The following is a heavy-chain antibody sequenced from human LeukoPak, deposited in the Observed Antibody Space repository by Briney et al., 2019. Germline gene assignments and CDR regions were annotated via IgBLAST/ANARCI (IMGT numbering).Heavy chain of an antibody. CDR1: GFTFSDHY. J-gene: IGHJ4*02. V-gene: IGHV3-72*01. CDR3: ARVTGAYYFDY. Sequence: GGSLRLSRAASGFTFSDHYMDWVRQAPGKGLEWVGRTSNKAKSYTTEYAASVKDRFTISRDDSKNSLYLQMNSLKTEDTAVYYCARVTGAYYFDYWGQGTLVTVSS. CDR2: TSNKAKSYTT. D-gene: IGHD1-20*01.